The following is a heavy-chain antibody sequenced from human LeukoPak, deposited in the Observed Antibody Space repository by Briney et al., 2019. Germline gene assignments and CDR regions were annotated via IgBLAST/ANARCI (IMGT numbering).Heavy chain of an antibody. CDR3: ARKPRIAAAGISGWFDP. V-gene: IGHV1-18*01. Sequence: ASVKVSCKASGYTFTNYGFNWVRQAPGQGLEGMGWISAYNGNTNYAQKLQGRVTMRTDTFTSTAYMELRSLRSDDTAVYYCARKPRIAAAGISGWFDPWGQGTLVTVSS. J-gene: IGHJ5*02. CDR2: ISAYNGNT. CDR1: GYTFTNYG. D-gene: IGHD6-13*01.